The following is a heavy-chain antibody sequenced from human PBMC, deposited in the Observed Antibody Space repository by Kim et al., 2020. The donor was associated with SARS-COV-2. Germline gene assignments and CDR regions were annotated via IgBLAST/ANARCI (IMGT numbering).Heavy chain of an antibody. V-gene: IGHV3-33*01. J-gene: IGHJ4*02. Sequence: SADPVKGRFTISRDKSKNTLYLQMNSLRAEDTAVYYCARDSGYSSSWPDYWGQGTLVTVSS. D-gene: IGHD6-13*01. CDR3: ARDSGYSSSWPDY.